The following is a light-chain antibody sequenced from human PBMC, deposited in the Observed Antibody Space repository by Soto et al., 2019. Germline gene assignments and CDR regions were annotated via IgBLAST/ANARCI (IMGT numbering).Light chain of an antibody. CDR2: DAS. Sequence: DLQMTQSPSSLSASVGDRVTITCQASQDISNYLNWYQQKPGKAPKLLIYDASSLETGVPSRFSGSGSGTDFTFTIISLQPEDIATYYCQQYDNLPSFGGGTKVEIK. CDR1: QDISNY. CDR3: QQYDNLPS. V-gene: IGKV1-33*01. J-gene: IGKJ4*01.